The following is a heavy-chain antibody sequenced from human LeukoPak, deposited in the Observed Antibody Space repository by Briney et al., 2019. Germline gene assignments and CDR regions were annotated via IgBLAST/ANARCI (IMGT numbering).Heavy chain of an antibody. CDR1: GYSFTNYW. V-gene: IGHV1-2*02. J-gene: IGHJ4*02. Sequence: GESLKISCKASGYSFTNYWIGWVRQAPGQGLEWMGWINPNSGGTNYAQKFQGRVTMTRDRSISTAYMELSRLRSDDTAVYYCAKDHTIRSFDSWGQGTLVTVSS. CDR2: INPNSGGT. D-gene: IGHD1-14*01. CDR3: AKDHTIRSFDS.